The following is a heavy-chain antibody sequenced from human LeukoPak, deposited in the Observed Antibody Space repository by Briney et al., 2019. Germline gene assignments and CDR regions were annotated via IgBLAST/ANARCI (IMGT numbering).Heavy chain of an antibody. Sequence: GGSLRLSCAASGFTFSNAWMSWVRQAPGKGLEWVGRIKSKTDGGTTDYAAPVKGRFTISRDDSKNTLYLQMNSLKTEVTAVYYCTTDNYYDSSGYYYYMDVWGKGTTVTVSS. CDR1: GFTFSNAW. CDR3: TTDNYYDSSGYYYYMDV. V-gene: IGHV3-15*01. D-gene: IGHD3-22*01. CDR2: IKSKTDGGTT. J-gene: IGHJ6*03.